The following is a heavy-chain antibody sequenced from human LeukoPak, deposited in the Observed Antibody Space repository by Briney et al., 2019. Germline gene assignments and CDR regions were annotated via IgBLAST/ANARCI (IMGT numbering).Heavy chain of an antibody. CDR1: GYTFTNYG. CDR3: ARTYYYGSSDYYGSVDY. Sequence: GASVKVSCKASGYTFTNYGISWVRQAPGQGFEGMGWISAYSGNTNYAQKLQGRLTMTTDTSTSTAYMELRSLRSDDTAVYYCARTYYYGSSDYYGSVDYWGQGTLVTVSS. V-gene: IGHV1-18*01. J-gene: IGHJ4*02. CDR2: ISAYSGNT. D-gene: IGHD3-22*01.